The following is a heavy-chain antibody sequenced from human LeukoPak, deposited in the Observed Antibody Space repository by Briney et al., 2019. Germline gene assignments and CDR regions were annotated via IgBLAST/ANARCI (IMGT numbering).Heavy chain of an antibody. Sequence: PGGSLRLSCAASGFTVSSNYMSWVRQAPGKGLEWVSVIYSGGSTYYADSVKGRFTISRDNSKNTLYLQMNSLRAEDTAVYYCARARGLSDDHAPHAFDIWGQGTMVTVSS. CDR2: IYSGGST. V-gene: IGHV3-53*05. CDR3: ARARGLSDDHAPHAFDI. D-gene: IGHD2/OR15-2a*01. J-gene: IGHJ3*02. CDR1: GFTVSSNY.